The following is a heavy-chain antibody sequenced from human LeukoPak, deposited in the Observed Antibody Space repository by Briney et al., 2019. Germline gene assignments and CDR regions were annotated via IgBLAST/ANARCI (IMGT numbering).Heavy chain of an antibody. Sequence: GGSLRLSCAASGFTFSTYSMNWVRQAPGKGLEWVSSISSSRDHIYYADSVKGRFTISRDNAENSLHLQMSSLNTEDTAVYYCTGNGNYLFGRGFWGQGTLVTVSS. V-gene: IGHV3-21*03. J-gene: IGHJ4*02. CDR3: TGNGNYLFGRGF. D-gene: IGHD1-26*01. CDR2: ISSSRDHI. CDR1: GFTFSTYS.